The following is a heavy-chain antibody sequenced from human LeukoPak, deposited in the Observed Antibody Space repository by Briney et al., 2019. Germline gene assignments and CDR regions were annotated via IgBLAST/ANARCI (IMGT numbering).Heavy chain of an antibody. CDR1: GFTFADFA. J-gene: IGHJ4*02. CDR2: ISASGTIT. V-gene: IGHV3-23*01. D-gene: IGHD1-1*01. Sequence: GGSLRLSCAASGFTFADFAMNWVRQAAGKGLEWVSTISASGTITYYADSVKGRCTISRDYSKNTVYLQMNSLRAEDTAVYYCAYLGLSSDWNDVPGPQIDYWGQGTLVSVSS. CDR3: AYLGLSSDWNDVPGPQIDY.